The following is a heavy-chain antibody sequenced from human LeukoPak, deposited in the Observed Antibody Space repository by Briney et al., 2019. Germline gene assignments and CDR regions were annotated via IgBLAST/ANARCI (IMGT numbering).Heavy chain of an antibody. CDR1: GDSINYYY. CDR3: ARKGGHFDY. V-gene: IGHV4-59*01. CDR2: VYYNGSA. D-gene: IGHD2-15*01. Sequence: SETLSLTCTVSGDSINYYYWSWIRQSPGKGLEWIGYVYYNGSAKYNPSLRSRVTISVDMSKNQFSLKVSSVTAADTAIYYCARKGGHFDYWGQGTLVTVSS. J-gene: IGHJ4*02.